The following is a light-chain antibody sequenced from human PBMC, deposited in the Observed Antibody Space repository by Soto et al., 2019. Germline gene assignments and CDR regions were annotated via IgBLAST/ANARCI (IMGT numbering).Light chain of an antibody. CDR3: QQYGSSLS. CDR1: QSVSNF. J-gene: IGKJ4*01. Sequence: EIMLTQSPATLSLSPGDRATLSCRASQSVSNFLAWYQQKPGQAPRLLIYGASSRATGIPDRFSASGSGTDFTLTISRLEPEDFAVYYCQQYGSSLSFGGGTKVDIK. V-gene: IGKV3-20*01. CDR2: GAS.